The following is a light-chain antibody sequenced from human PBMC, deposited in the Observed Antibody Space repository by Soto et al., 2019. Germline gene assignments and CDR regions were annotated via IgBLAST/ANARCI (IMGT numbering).Light chain of an antibody. CDR1: QRVSRY. J-gene: IGKJ3*01. CDR2: DTS. V-gene: IGKV3-11*01. CDR3: QQRNNWPPIT. Sequence: EIVLTQSPATLSLSPGEIATLSCRASQRVSRYLAWYQQRPGQAPRLLIYDTSNRATGVPARFSGSGSGTDFTLTISSLEPEDFAIYYCQQRNNWPPITFGPGTKVDIK.